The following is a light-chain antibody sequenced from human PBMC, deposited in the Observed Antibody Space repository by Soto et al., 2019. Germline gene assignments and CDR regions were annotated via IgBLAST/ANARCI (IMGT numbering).Light chain of an antibody. CDR3: AALDDSLNGNWV. J-gene: IGLJ3*02. Sequence: QSVLTQPPSASGTRGQRVTISCSGSSSNIGSNTVNWYQQLPGTAPKLLIYSNNQRPSGVPDRFSGSKSGTSASLAISGLQSEDEADYYCAALDDSLNGNWVFGGGTKLTVL. V-gene: IGLV1-44*01. CDR1: SSNIGSNT. CDR2: SNN.